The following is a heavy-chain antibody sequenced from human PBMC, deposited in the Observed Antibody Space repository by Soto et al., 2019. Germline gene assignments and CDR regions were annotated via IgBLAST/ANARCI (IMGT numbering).Heavy chain of an antibody. J-gene: IGHJ4*02. V-gene: IGHV1-69*13. CDR3: ARVGPGYSYGPAHFDY. CDR1: GGTFSSYA. D-gene: IGHD5-18*01. CDR2: IIPIFGTA. Sequence: SVKVSCKASGGTFSSYAISWVRQAPGQGLEWMGGIIPIFGTANYAQKFQGRVTITADESTSTAYMELSSLRSEDTAVYYCARVGPGYSYGPAHFDYWGQGTLVTVSS.